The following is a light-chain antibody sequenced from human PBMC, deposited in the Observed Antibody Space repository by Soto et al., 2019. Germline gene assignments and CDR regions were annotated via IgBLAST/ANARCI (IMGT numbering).Light chain of an antibody. CDR1: QDISNY. Sequence: DIQMTQSPSSLSASVGDRVTITCQASQDISNYLHWYQQKPGKGPKLLICDASNLETGVPSRFSGSGSGTDFTFTISSLQPEDVATYYCQQYDNLPYTFGQGTKLEIK. CDR2: DAS. V-gene: IGKV1-33*01. J-gene: IGKJ2*01. CDR3: QQYDNLPYT.